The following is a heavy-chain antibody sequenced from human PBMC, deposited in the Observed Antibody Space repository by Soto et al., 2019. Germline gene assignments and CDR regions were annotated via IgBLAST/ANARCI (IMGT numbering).Heavy chain of an antibody. CDR3: ARWGGYYYHDAFDI. D-gene: IGHD3-22*01. J-gene: IGHJ3*02. Sequence: QVQLVQSGAEVKKPGSSVKVSCKASGGTFSSYAISWVRQAPGQGLEWMGGIIPIFGTANYAQKFQGRVTMTADESTSTAYMELSSMRSEDTAVYYCARWGGYYYHDAFDIWGQGTMVTVSS. CDR2: IIPIFGTA. V-gene: IGHV1-69*01. CDR1: GGTFSSYA.